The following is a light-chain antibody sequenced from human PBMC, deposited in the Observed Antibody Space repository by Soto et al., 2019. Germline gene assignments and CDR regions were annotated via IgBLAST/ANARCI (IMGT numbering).Light chain of an antibody. V-gene: IGKV3-15*01. Sequence: EIVMTQSPATMSAYPVGRASLSCRASQSVSSNLAWYQQKPGQAPRLLIYGASTRATGIPARFSGSGSGTEFTLTISSLQSEDFAVYYCQHGDTFGQGTIVDIK. CDR3: QHGDT. CDR1: QSVSSN. J-gene: IGKJ1*01. CDR2: GAS.